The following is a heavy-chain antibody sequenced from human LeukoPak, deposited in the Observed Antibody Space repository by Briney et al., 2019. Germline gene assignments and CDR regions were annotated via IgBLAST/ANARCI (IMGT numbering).Heavy chain of an antibody. Sequence: GGSLRLSCAASGFTLSNAWMSWVRQAPGKGLERVSGISPSGDITYYADSVKGRFTISRDNSKNTVYLQMNSLRAEDTAVYYCARGRLSAAGRGDWFDPWGQGTLVTVSS. V-gene: IGHV3-23*01. CDR2: ISPSGDIT. CDR1: GFTLSNAW. D-gene: IGHD6-13*01. J-gene: IGHJ5*02. CDR3: ARGRLSAAGRGDWFDP.